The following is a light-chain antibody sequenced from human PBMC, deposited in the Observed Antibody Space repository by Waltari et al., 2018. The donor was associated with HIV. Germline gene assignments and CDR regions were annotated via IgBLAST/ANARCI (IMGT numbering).Light chain of an antibody. V-gene: IGLV2-14*01. J-gene: IGLJ1*01. CDR1: SSDVGGSNY. CDR3: SSYTSSSTLYV. Sequence: QSALTQPASVSGSPGQSITLPCTGTSSDVGGSNYVSWYQQHPGKAPKLMIYEVSNRPSGVSNRFSGSKSGNTASLTISGLQAEDEADYYCSSYTSSSTLYVFGTGTKVTVL. CDR2: EVS.